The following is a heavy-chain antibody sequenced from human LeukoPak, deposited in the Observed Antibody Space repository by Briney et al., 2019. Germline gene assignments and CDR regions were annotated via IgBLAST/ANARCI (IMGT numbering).Heavy chain of an antibody. J-gene: IGHJ4*02. Sequence: TGGSLRLSCAASGFTFSSYGMSWVRQAPGKGLEWVSAISGSGGSTYYADSVKGRFTISRDNSKNTLYLQMNSLRAEDTAVYYCARELYYDILTGYHYYFDYWGQGTLVTVSS. D-gene: IGHD3-9*01. CDR1: GFTFSSYG. V-gene: IGHV3-23*01. CDR2: ISGSGGST. CDR3: ARELYYDILTGYHYYFDY.